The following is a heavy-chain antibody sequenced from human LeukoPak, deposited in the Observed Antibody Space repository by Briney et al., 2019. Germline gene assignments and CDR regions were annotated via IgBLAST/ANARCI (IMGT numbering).Heavy chain of an antibody. CDR3: AREWGTSGYYTAGWFDP. CDR2: IYSGGST. V-gene: IGHV3-53*01. Sequence: PGGSLRLSCAASGFNVSSNYMSWVRQTPGKGLEWVSVIYSGGSTYYADSVKGRFTISRDNSKSTLYLQMNGLKAEDTAVYYCAREWGTSGYYTAGWFDPWGQGTLVTVSS. CDR1: GFNVSSNY. J-gene: IGHJ5*02. D-gene: IGHD3-3*01.